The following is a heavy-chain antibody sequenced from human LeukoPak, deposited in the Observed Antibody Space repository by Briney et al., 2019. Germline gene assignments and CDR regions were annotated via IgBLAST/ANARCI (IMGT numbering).Heavy chain of an antibody. CDR2: IYYSGST. CDR3: ARRDQLIIDY. J-gene: IGHJ4*02. V-gene: IGHV4-34*01. D-gene: IGHD2-2*01. Sequence: SETLSLTCAVYGGSFSGYYWSWIRQPPGKGLEWIGYIYYSGSTYYNPSLKSRVTISVDTSKNQFSLKLSSVTAADTAVYYCARRDQLIIDYWGQGTLVTVSS. CDR1: GGSFSGYY.